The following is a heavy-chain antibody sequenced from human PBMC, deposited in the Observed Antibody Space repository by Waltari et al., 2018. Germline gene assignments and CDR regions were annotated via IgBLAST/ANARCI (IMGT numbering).Heavy chain of an antibody. CDR2: IIPIFGTA. D-gene: IGHD2-15*01. J-gene: IGHJ6*02. Sequence: QVQLVRSGAGVKKPGSPVKVSCKASGGTFRGSAIGWVRQAPGQGLKWLGGIIPIFGTANYAQKFQGRVTITADESTSTAYMELSSLRSEDTAVYYCARAYCSGGSCYSSPPEDYYYGMDVWGQGTTVTVSS. V-gene: IGHV1-69*01. CDR3: ARAYCSGGSCYSSPPEDYYYGMDV. CDR1: GGTFRGSA.